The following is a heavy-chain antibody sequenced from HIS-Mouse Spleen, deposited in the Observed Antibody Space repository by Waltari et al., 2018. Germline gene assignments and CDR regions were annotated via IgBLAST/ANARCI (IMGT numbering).Heavy chain of an antibody. CDR2: MNPNSGNT. CDR3: ARAGITGTTSRYYYGMDV. Sequence: QVQLVQSGAEVKKPGASVKVSCKASGYTFTSYDINWVRQATGQGLEWMGWMNPNSGNTGDAQKFQGRVTMTRNTSISTAYMELSSLRSEDTAVYYCARAGITGTTSRYYYGMDVWGQGTTVTVSS. D-gene: IGHD1-7*01. CDR1: GYTFTSYD. V-gene: IGHV1-8*01. J-gene: IGHJ6*02.